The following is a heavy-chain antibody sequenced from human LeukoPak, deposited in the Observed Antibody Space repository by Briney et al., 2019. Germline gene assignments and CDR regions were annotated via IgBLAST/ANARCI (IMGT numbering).Heavy chain of an antibody. V-gene: IGHV4-59*01. CDR3: ARVVAVTVTGIFDI. D-gene: IGHD2-21*02. CDR1: DDSITMYY. J-gene: IGHJ3*02. CDR2: VDHTGST. Sequence: SETLSLTCSVSDDSITMYYWTWIRQPPGKGLEWIGYVDHTGSTNFNPSLNGRVSISRDTTKNLFSLRLRSVTAADTAVYFCARVVAVTVTGIFDIWDQGTMVTVSS.